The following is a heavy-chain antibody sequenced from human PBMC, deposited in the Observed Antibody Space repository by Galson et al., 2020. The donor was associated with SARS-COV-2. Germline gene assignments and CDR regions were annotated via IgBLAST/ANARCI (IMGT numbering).Heavy chain of an antibody. Sequence: ASELLSFTCPVPGGSISSYNWSWIRQPPGKGLEWIGYLEYSGSTNYTPTLKSRVTISVDTSKNQLSLRLSPVTAADTAVYYCARGGVKFWYFDLWARGTLVTVS. CDR3: ARGGVKFWYFDL. J-gene: IGHJ2*01. CDR1: GGSISSYN. D-gene: IGHD2-21*01. CDR2: LEYSGST. V-gene: IGHV4-59*01.